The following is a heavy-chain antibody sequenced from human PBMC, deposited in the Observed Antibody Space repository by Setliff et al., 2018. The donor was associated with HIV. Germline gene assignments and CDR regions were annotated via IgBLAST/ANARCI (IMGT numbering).Heavy chain of an antibody. CDR2: GYARGKT. CDR3: ARVSSSYYFLGAFDS. Sequence: PSETLSLTCTVSGGSISSDTFYWSWIRQPAGKGLEWIGHGYARGKTNYNPSLKSRVTISVDTSKSQFSLKLSSVTAADTAVYYCARVSSSYYFLGAFDSWGQGTLVTVSS. D-gene: IGHD6-13*01. J-gene: IGHJ4*02. V-gene: IGHV4-61*09. CDR1: GGSISSDTFY.